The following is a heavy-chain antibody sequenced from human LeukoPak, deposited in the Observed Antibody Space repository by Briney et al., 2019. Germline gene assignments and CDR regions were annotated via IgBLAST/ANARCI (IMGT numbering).Heavy chain of an antibody. D-gene: IGHD3-16*01. CDR3: ARDEYDYVWGSYPNWFDP. Sequence: GGSLRLSCAASGFTFSSYAMSWVRQAPGKGLEWVSYISSSDSTIYYADSVKGRFTISRDNAKNSLYLQMNSLRAEDTAVYYCARDEYDYVWGSYPNWFDPWGQGTLVTVSS. J-gene: IGHJ5*02. CDR2: ISSSDSTI. V-gene: IGHV3-48*03. CDR1: GFTFSSYA.